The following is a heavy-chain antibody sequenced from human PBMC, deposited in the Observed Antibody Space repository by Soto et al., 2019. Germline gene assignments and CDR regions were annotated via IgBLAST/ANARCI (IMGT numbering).Heavy chain of an antibody. D-gene: IGHD3-10*01. CDR1: GFAFSSYG. V-gene: IGHV3-30*18. CDR3: AKDARRPITMVRGVITLNNWFDP. J-gene: IGHJ5*02. CDR2: ISYDGSNK. Sequence: PGGSLRLSCAAAGFAFSSYGMHWVRQAPGKGLEWVAVISYDGSNKYYTDSVKGRFTISRDNSKNTLYLQMNSLRAEDTAVYYCAKDARRPITMVRGVITLNNWFDPWGQGTLVTVSS.